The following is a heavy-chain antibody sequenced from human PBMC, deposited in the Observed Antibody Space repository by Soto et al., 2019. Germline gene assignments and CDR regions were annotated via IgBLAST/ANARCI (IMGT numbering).Heavy chain of an antibody. CDR1: GYSFISYS. J-gene: IGHJ3*02. D-gene: IGHD3-22*01. V-gene: IGHV5-51*01. Sequence: GESLKISCSASGYSFISYSIGWVRQIPGKDLEGMGLFNPGCSDIRYSPSFQGQVTISADKSISTAYLQWSSLKASDTALYYCARHHVASRVGYDIWRQVTLVTVSS. CDR2: FNPGCSDI. CDR3: ARHHVASRVGYDI.